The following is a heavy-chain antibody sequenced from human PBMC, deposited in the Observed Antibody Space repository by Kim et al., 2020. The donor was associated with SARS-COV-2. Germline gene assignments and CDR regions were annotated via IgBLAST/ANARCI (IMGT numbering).Heavy chain of an antibody. D-gene: IGHD3-9*01. J-gene: IGHJ5*02. Sequence: SETLSLTCTVSGGSISSYYWSWIRQPPGKGLEWIGYIYYSGSTNYNPSLKSRVTISVDTSKNQFSLKLSSVTAADTAVYYCARGWRDILTGYSLNWFDPWGQGTLVTVSS. V-gene: IGHV4-59*01. CDR1: GGSISSYY. CDR2: IYYSGST. CDR3: ARGWRDILTGYSLNWFDP.